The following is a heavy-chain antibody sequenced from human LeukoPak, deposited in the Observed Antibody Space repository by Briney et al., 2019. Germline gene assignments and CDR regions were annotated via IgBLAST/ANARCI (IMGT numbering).Heavy chain of an antibody. CDR2: ISYDGSNK. CDR1: GFTFSSYA. D-gene: IGHD2-15*01. CDR3: ARDLALRYCSGGSCYGDLDY. V-gene: IGHV3-30*04. J-gene: IGHJ4*02. Sequence: PGRSLRLSCAASGFTFSSYAMHWVRQAPGKGLEWVAVISYDGSNKYYADSVKGRFTISRDNSKNTLYLQMNSLRAEDTAVYYCARDLALRYCSGGSCYGDLDYWGQGTLVTVSS.